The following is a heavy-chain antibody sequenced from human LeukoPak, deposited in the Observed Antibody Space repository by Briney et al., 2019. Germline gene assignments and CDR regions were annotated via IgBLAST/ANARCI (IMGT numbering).Heavy chain of an antibody. D-gene: IGHD3-16*02. CDR1: GGSFSGYY. CDR2: INHSGST. J-gene: IGHJ4*02. CDR3: ARQATYRFDY. Sequence: SETLSLTCAVYGGSFSGYYWSWIRQPPGKGLEWIGEINHSGSTNYNPSLKSRVTISVDTSRNQFSLRLNSVTAADTAVYYCARQATYRFDYWGQGTLVTVSS. V-gene: IGHV4-34*01.